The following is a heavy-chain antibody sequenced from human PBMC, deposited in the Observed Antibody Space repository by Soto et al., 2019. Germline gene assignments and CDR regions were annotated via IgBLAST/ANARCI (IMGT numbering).Heavy chain of an antibody. J-gene: IGHJ4*02. CDR2: INYDGSST. D-gene: IGHD3-10*01. CDR1: GFTFSTYW. V-gene: IGHV3-74*01. Sequence: GGSLRLSCAASGFTFSTYWMHWVRQAPGKGLVWVSRINYDGSSTDYADSVKGRFTISRDNAKNTLYLQMNTLTAEDTAVYYCTRGPQHTSVGTGAYWGQGTLVIGSS. CDR3: TRGPQHTSVGTGAY.